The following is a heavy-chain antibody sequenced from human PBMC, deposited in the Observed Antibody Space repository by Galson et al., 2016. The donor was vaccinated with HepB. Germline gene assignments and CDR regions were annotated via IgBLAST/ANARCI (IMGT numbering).Heavy chain of an antibody. J-gene: IGHJ6*02. V-gene: IGHV3-33*01. CDR1: GFTFSSYG. CDR2: IWYDGGNK. D-gene: IGHD3-10*01. CDR3: ASESPAGAYYYGLDV. Sequence: SLRLSCAASGFTFSSYGIHWVRQAPGKGLEWVAVIWYDGGNKYYAGSVKGRFTISRDNSKNTLYLQMNSLRAEDTAVYYCASESPAGAYYYGLDVWGQGTTVTVSS.